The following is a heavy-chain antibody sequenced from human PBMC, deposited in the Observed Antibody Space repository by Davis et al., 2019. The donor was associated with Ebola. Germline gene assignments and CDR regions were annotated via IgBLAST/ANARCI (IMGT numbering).Heavy chain of an antibody. CDR2: IIPIFGTA. J-gene: IGHJ3*02. CDR3: ARGDRDWNVFRI. D-gene: IGHD1-1*01. CDR1: GGTFSSYA. Sequence: AASVKVSCKASGGTFSSYAISWVRQAPGQGLEWMGGIIPIFGTANYAQKFQGRVTITADESTSTAYMELRSLRSDDTAVYYCARGDRDWNVFRIWGQGTMVTVSS. V-gene: IGHV1-69*13.